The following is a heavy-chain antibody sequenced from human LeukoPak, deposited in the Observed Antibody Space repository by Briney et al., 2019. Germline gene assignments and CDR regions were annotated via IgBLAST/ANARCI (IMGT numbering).Heavy chain of an antibody. CDR2: ISSSGGTM. CDR3: TSLTVASYFDH. D-gene: IGHD5-12*01. CDR1: GFTFSSSGFTFSDYE. Sequence: PGGSLRLSCAASGFTFSSSGFTFSDYEMYWVRQARGKGLEWVSYISSSGGTMYYADSVKGRFTISRDNAKNSLYLHMNSLRAEDTAVYYCTSLTVASYFDHWGRGSLVTVSS. J-gene: IGHJ4*02. V-gene: IGHV3-48*03.